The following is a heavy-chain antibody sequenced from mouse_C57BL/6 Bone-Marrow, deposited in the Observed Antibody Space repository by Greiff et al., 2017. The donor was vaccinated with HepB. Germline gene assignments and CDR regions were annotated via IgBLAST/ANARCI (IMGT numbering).Heavy chain of an antibody. J-gene: IGHJ3*01. D-gene: IGHD1-1*01. CDR2: INPSSGYT. V-gene: IGHV1-7*01. CDR1: GYTFTSYW. CDR3: ASDYYGSPPFAY. Sequence: QVQLKQSGAELAKPGASVKLSCKASGYTFTSYWMHWVKQRPGQGLEWIGYINPSSGYTKYNQKFKDKATLTADKSSSTAYMQLSSRTYEDSAVYYCASDYYGSPPFAYWGQGTLVTVSA.